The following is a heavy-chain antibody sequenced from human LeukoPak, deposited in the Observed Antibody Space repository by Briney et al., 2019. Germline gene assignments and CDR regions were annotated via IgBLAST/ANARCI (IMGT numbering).Heavy chain of an antibody. Sequence: ASVKVSCKASGYTFTGSGWYLYWLRQAPGQGLECVGWFHPNNGATGYAQKFQGRVAMTTDTSISTAYMELSRLRPDDTAIYYCARDGPAQMVDFDYWGQGTLVTVSS. CDR3: ARDGPAQMVDFDY. CDR2: FHPNNGAT. D-gene: IGHD3-10*01. V-gene: IGHV1-2*02. CDR1: GYTFTGSGWY. J-gene: IGHJ4*02.